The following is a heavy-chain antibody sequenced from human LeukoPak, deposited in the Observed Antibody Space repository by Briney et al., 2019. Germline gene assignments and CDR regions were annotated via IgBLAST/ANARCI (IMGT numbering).Heavy chain of an antibody. D-gene: IGHD2-2*01. V-gene: IGHV1-18*04. Sequence: AASVKVSCKCAGYTFTSYGNSWVRQAPGQGLGWMGLISAYNGNTNYGQKLQGRVTMTTDTSTSTAYMELRSLRSDDTAVYYCARSSSSTSCYGDDDYWGQGTLVTVSS. CDR2: ISAYNGNT. CDR1: GYTFTSYG. J-gene: IGHJ4*02. CDR3: ARSSSSTSCYGDDDY.